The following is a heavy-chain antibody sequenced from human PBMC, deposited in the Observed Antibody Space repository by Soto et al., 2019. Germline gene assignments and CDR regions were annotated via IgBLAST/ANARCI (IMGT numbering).Heavy chain of an antibody. Sequence: QVQLVQSGAEVREPGASVKVSCKASGYNFASNHMHWVRQTPGQGLEWMGIIHPTDGSTSYAQKFRGRLNLTMDTPTNTDYMELSGLTSEDTAVYYCARDRFGSWTFDYWGQGTLVTVSS. CDR1: GYNFASNH. D-gene: IGHD6-13*01. CDR2: IHPTDGST. V-gene: IGHV1-46*01. CDR3: ARDRFGSWTFDY. J-gene: IGHJ4*02.